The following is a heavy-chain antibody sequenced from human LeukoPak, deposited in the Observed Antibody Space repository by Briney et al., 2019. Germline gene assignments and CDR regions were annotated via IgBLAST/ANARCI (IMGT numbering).Heavy chain of an antibody. Sequence: ASVKVSCKASGYTFTVYYMHWVRQAPGQGLEWMGWINPNSGGTKYAQKFQGRVTMTRDTSISTAYMELSRLRSDDTAVYYCARLSTLAAAARDYWGQGTLVTVSS. CDR2: INPNSGGT. J-gene: IGHJ4*02. D-gene: IGHD6-13*01. V-gene: IGHV1-2*02. CDR1: GYTFTVYY. CDR3: ARLSTLAAAARDY.